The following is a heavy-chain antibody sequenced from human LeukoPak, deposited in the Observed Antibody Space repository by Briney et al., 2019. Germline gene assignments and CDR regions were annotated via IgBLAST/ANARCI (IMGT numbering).Heavy chain of an antibody. CDR1: GFTFSSYS. Sequence: PGGCLRLSCAASGFTFSSYSMNWVRQAPGKGLEWVSSISSSSSYIYYADSVKGRFTISRDNAKNSLYLQMNSLRAEDTAVYYCARASEEMATGAFDIWGQGTMVTVSS. D-gene: IGHD5-24*01. CDR3: ARASEEMATGAFDI. J-gene: IGHJ3*02. CDR2: ISSSSSYI. V-gene: IGHV3-21*01.